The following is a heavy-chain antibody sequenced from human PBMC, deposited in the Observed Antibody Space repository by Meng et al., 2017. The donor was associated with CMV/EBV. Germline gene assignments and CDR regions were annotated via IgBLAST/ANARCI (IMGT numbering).Heavy chain of an antibody. Sequence: GESLKISCAASGFTFSSYSMNWVRQAPGKGLEWVSSISSSSYIYYADSVKGRFTISRDNAKNSLYLQMNSLRAEDTAVYYCARQIFGVVRGMDVWGQGTTVTVSS. CDR3: ARQIFGVVRGMDV. J-gene: IGHJ6*02. D-gene: IGHD3-3*01. V-gene: IGHV3-21*01. CDR1: GFTFSSYS. CDR2: ISSSSYI.